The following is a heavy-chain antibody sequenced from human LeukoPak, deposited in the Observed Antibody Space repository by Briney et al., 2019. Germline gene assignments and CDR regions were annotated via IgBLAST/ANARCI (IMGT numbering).Heavy chain of an antibody. CDR3: ARGDYAYYDFWSGYRDAFDI. Sequence: GGSLRLSCAASGFTFSSYSMNWVRQAPGKGLEWVSSISSSSYIYYADSVKGRFTISRDNAKNSLYLQMNSLRAEDTAVYYCARGDYAYYDFWSGYRDAFDIWGQGTMVTVSS. V-gene: IGHV3-21*01. CDR1: GFTFSSYS. CDR2: ISSSSYI. J-gene: IGHJ3*02. D-gene: IGHD3-3*01.